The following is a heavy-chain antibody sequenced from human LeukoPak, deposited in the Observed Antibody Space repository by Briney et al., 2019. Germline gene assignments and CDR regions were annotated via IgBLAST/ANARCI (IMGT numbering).Heavy chain of an antibody. CDR3: AKDLGYCSSFSCPFDY. CDR1: GFSFSSYT. J-gene: IGHJ4*02. V-gene: IGHV3-23*01. CDR2: ISGSGGST. D-gene: IGHD2-2*01. Sequence: GGSLRLSCAVSGFSFSSYTMSWVRQAPGKGLEWVSAISGSGGSTYYADCVKGWFTISRDNSKNTLFLQMNSLRAEDTAVYYCAKDLGYCSSFSCPFDYWGQGTLVTVSS.